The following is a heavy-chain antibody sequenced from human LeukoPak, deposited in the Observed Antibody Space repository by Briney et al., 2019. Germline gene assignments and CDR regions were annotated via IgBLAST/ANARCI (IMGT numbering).Heavy chain of an antibody. CDR1: GGSISGYV. Sequence: SETLSLTCTVSGGSISGYVWSWIRQPPGKGLEWIGYIFHGGSTSYNPSLKSRVTISVDTSKNQFSLKLSSVTAADTAVYYCARYYCSGVCYNFDYWGQGTLVTVSS. D-gene: IGHD2-21*02. CDR3: ARYYCSGVCYNFDY. CDR2: IFHGGST. J-gene: IGHJ4*02. V-gene: IGHV4-59*08.